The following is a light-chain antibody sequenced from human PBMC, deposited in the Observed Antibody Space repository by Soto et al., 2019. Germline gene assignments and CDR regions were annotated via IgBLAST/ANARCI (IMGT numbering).Light chain of an antibody. CDR2: DAS. J-gene: IGKJ5*01. CDR3: QQRSNWPPT. V-gene: IGKV3-11*01. Sequence: ENVLTQSPATLSLSPGERATLSCRASQSVSTNLAWYQQKIGQAPRLLIYDASNRATGIPVRFSGSGSGTDFTLTISSLEPEDFAVYYCQQRSNWPPTFGQGTRLEIK. CDR1: QSVSTN.